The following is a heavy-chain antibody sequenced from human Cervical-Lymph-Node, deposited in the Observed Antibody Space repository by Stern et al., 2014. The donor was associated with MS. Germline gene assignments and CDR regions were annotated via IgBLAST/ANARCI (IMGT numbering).Heavy chain of an antibody. CDR3: ARDYGDYAFDY. CDR1: GYSFSANW. J-gene: IGHJ4*02. CDR2: IVPGDSDT. V-gene: IGHV5-51*01. D-gene: IGHD4-17*01. Sequence: EVQLVQSGAEVKKPGGSLKISCTASGYSFSANWIAWVRRMPGKGLEWMGIIVPGDSDTSYSPSFQGQVTISADKSISTAYLQWSSLKASDTAMYYCARDYGDYAFDYWGQGTLVTVSS.